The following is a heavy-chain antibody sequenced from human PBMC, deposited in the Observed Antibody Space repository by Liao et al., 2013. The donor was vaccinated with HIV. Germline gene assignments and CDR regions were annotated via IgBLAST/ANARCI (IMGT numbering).Heavy chain of an antibody. V-gene: IGHV4-4*07. CDR2: IFSSGIT. CDR3: ARASRTYHYDSSGYYRLDY. CDR1: GGSISSYY. D-gene: IGHD3-22*01. Sequence: QVQLQESGPGLVKTSETLSLTCTVSGGSISSYYWTWIRQPAGKGLEWIGRIFSSGITAYNPSFKSRLSMSVDTSKNQFSLRLTSVTAADTAVYYCARASRTYHYDSSGYYRLDYWGQGTLVTVSS. J-gene: IGHJ4*02.